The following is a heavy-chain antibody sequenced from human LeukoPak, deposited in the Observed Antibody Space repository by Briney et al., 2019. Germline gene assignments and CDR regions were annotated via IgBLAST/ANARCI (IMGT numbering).Heavy chain of an antibody. Sequence: GGSLRLSCAASGFTFDDYGMSWVRQAPGKGLEWVSGINWDGGSTGYADSVRGRFTISRDNAKNSLYLQMNSLRAEDTALYYCARDETSGYYFPGYWGQGTLVTVSS. V-gene: IGHV3-20*04. CDR2: INWDGGST. CDR3: ARDETSGYYFPGY. CDR1: GFTFDDYG. D-gene: IGHD3-22*01. J-gene: IGHJ4*02.